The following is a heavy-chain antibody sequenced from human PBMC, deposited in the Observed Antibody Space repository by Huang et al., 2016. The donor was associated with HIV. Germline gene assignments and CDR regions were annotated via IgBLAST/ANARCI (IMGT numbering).Heavy chain of an antibody. V-gene: IGHV2-5*04. CDR2: VYGNDER. CDR3: VRRFTSGSLDY. CDR1: GFSLSSTGVG. Sequence: QLTLKESGPMLVKPTQTLTVTCTFSGFSLSSTGVGVGWIRQPPGKAREWLALVYGNDERRYSPSLKTRLTITKYTSKNQVLLTMTNVDPTDTGTYYCVRRFTSGSLDYWGQGTLVTVSS. D-gene: IGHD3-10*01. J-gene: IGHJ4*02.